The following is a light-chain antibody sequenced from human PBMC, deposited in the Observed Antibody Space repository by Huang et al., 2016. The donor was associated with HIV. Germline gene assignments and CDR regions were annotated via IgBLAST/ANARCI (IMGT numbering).Light chain of an antibody. Sequence: EIVLTQSPATLSLSPGEKATLSCRARQSVSSYLAWYQQNPGQAPRLLIYDASNRATGIPARLSGSGSGTDFTLTISSLEPEDFAVYYCQQRSNWPGTFGQGTKVEIK. CDR2: DAS. V-gene: IGKV3-11*01. J-gene: IGKJ1*01. CDR3: QQRSNWPGT. CDR1: QSVSSY.